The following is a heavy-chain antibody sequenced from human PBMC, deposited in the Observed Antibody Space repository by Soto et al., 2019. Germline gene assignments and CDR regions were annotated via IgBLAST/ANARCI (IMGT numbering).Heavy chain of an antibody. Sequence: YLSLIRQPPGKGLEWIGYIYYSGSTNYNPSLKSRVTISVDTSKNQFSLKLSSVTAADTAVYYCARDGLVPAAINYGMDVWGQGTTVTVSS. V-gene: IGHV4-59*01. J-gene: IGHJ6*02. CDR3: ARDGLVPAAINYGMDV. CDR2: IYYSGST. CDR1: Y. D-gene: IGHD2-2*01.